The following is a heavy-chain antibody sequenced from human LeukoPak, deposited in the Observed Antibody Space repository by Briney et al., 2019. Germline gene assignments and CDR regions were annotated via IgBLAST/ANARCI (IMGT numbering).Heavy chain of an antibody. CDR3: ARGYDFWSGRSSLFDY. V-gene: IGHV1-8*03. CDR2: MNPNSGNT. Sequence: ASVKVSCKASGYTFSNYEINWVRQATGQGLEWMGWMNPNSGNTGYAQKFQGRVTITRDTSISTAYMELSSLRSEDTAVYYCARGYDFWSGRSSLFDYWGQGTLVTVSS. CDR1: GYTFSNYE. J-gene: IGHJ4*02. D-gene: IGHD3-3*01.